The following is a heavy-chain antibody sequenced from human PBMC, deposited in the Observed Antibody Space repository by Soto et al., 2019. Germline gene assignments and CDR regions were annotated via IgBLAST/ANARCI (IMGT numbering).Heavy chain of an antibody. Sequence: PGGSLRLSCAASGFTFSSYGMHWVRQAPGKGLEWVAVIWYDGSNKYYADSVKGRFTISRDNSKNTLYLQMNSLRAEDTAVYYCARESNLWFGEFDFDYWGQGTLVTVS. CDR1: GFTFSSYG. D-gene: IGHD3-10*01. CDR2: IWYDGSNK. J-gene: IGHJ4*02. CDR3: ARESNLWFGEFDFDY. V-gene: IGHV3-33*01.